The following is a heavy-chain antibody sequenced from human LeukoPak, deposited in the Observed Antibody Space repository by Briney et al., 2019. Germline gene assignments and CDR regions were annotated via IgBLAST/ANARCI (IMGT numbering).Heavy chain of an antibody. D-gene: IGHD3-10*01. CDR2: ISAYNGNT. V-gene: IGHV1-18*01. Sequence: ASVKVSCKASGYTFTSYGISWVRQAPGQGLEWMGWISAYNGNTNYAQKLQGRVTMTTDTSTSTAYMELRSLRSDDTAVYYCARQSGITMVQGDDAFDIWGQGTMVTVSS. CDR1: GYTFTSYG. J-gene: IGHJ3*02. CDR3: ARQSGITMVQGDDAFDI.